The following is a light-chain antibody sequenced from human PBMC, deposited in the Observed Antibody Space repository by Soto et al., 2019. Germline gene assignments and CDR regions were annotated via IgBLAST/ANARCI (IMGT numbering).Light chain of an antibody. J-gene: IGKJ1*01. Sequence: VVTQSPATLSVFPGETATLSCRASQSVSSDLAWYQQRPGQAPRLLTYGASTRATGIPARFRGSGSGTEFRLTISSLQSEDFATYYCQQYNTWHPKMAFGRGTKVDIK. CDR3: QQYNTWHPKMA. CDR1: QSVSSD. V-gene: IGKV3-15*01. CDR2: GAS.